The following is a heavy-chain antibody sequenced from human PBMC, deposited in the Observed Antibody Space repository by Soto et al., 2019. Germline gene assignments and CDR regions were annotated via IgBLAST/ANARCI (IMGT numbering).Heavy chain of an antibody. Sequence: QVPLVQSGAEVKKPGSSVKVSCKASGGTFSSYAISWVRQAPGQGLEWMGGIIPIFGTANYAQKFQGRVTITADESTSTAYMELSSLRSEDTAVYYCARSALDITIFGVVTAFDYWGQGTLVTVSS. CDR3: ARSALDITIFGVVTAFDY. J-gene: IGHJ4*02. D-gene: IGHD3-3*01. V-gene: IGHV1-69*01. CDR1: GGTFSSYA. CDR2: IIPIFGTA.